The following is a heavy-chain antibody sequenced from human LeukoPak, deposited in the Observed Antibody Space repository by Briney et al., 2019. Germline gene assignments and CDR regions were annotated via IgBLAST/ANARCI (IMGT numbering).Heavy chain of an antibody. CDR1: VYTFTHYY. J-gene: IGHJ4*02. CDR3: ARLQADY. CDR2: INPNSGGT. V-gene: IGHV1-2*02. Sequence: ASVTVSYKPSVYTFTHYYMHWVRQAPGPRLEWMGWINPNSGGTNYAQKFQGRVTITRDTSISTAYMELRRLRSDETAVYYCARLQADYWGQGTLVTVSS.